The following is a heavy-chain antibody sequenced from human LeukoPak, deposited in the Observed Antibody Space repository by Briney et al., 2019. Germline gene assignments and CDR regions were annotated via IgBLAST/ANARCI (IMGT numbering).Heavy chain of an antibody. V-gene: IGHV3-21*01. CDR3: ARGRYCSSTSCQYYGMDV. D-gene: IGHD2-2*01. CDR2: ISSSSSYI. Sequence: GGSLRLSCAASGFTFSSYSMNWVRKAPGKGLEWVSSISSSSSYIYYADSVKGRFTISRDNAKNSLYLQMNSLRAEDTAVYYCARGRYCSSTSCQYYGMDVWGQGTTVTVSS. CDR1: GFTFSSYS. J-gene: IGHJ6*02.